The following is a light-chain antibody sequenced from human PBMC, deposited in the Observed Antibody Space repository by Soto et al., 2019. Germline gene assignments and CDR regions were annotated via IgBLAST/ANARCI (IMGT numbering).Light chain of an antibody. J-gene: IGKJ1*01. CDR3: QQYNSYWA. CDR2: KAS. Sequence: DLQMTQSPSTLSASVGDRVAITCRASQSINNWLAWYQQKPGKAPKLLIYKASSLESGVPSRFSGSGSGTEFTLTISGLQPDDFATYYCQQYNSYWAFGQGTKVEAK. V-gene: IGKV1-5*03. CDR1: QSINNW.